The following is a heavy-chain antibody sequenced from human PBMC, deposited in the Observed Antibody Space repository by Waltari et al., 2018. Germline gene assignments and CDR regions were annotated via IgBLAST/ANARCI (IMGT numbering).Heavy chain of an antibody. V-gene: IGHV3-74*01. CDR1: GFSFSNYW. Sequence: EVQLVEAGGGLVQPGGSLRLSCVVSGFSFSNYWMYWVRQAPGQGLVWVSRMNIDGTSTTYADSVKGRFTISRDNAKNTLYLQMDDLRAEDTAVYYCARDSEGYSTWGAVDFWGQGTMVTVSP. D-gene: IGHD3-16*01. CDR3: ARDSEGYSTWGAVDF. J-gene: IGHJ3*01. CDR2: MNIDGTST.